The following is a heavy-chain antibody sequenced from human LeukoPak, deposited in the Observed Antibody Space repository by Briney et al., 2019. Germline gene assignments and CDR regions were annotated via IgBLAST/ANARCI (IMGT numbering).Heavy chain of an antibody. V-gene: IGHV4-39*01. J-gene: IGHJ4*02. CDR2: IKSGDTT. D-gene: IGHD3-10*01. Sequence: PSETLSLTCTVSDGSISSRTFYWGWIRQPPGRGLEWIGNIKSGDTTYYNASLKSRVTMFVDTSKKQVSLEVSSVTAADTAVYYCARQRAWFGEWAFDYWGRGTLVTVSS. CDR1: DGSISSRTFY. CDR3: ARQRAWFGEWAFDY.